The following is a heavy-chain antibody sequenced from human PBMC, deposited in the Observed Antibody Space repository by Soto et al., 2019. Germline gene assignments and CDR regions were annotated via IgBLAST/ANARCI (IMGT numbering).Heavy chain of an antibody. V-gene: IGHV4-31*03. D-gene: IGHD3-10*01. Sequence: QLQLQESGPGLVKPSQTLSLTCTVSGGSISRGGYFWSWLRQHPGKGLEWIGYIYYSGTTYYNPSLKSRLTISVDTSKNQFSLNLMSVTAADTALYYCARVESSGTFDYWGQGTLVTVSS. J-gene: IGHJ4*02. CDR3: ARVESSGTFDY. CDR2: IYYSGTT. CDR1: GGSISRGGYF.